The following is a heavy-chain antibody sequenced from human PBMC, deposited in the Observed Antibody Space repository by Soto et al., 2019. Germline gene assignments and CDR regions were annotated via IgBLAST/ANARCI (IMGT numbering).Heavy chain of an antibody. CDR1: GYTFTSYA. V-gene: IGHV1-3*01. Sequence: ASVKVSCKASGYTFTSYAMHWVRQAPGQRLEWMGWINAGNGNTKYSQKFQGRVTITRDTSASTAYMELSSLRSEDTAVYYCARARSGSGFHWFDPWGQGTLVTVSP. CDR2: INAGNGNT. D-gene: IGHD3-10*01. J-gene: IGHJ5*02. CDR3: ARARSGSGFHWFDP.